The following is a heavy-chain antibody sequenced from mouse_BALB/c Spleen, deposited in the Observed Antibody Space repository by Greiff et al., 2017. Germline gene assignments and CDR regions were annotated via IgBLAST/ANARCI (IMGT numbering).Heavy chain of an antibody. CDR3: TRDYGATDFDV. V-gene: IGHV5-6-4*01. D-gene: IGHD3-1*01. CDR2: ISSGGSYT. Sequence: EVQVVESGGGLVKPGGSLKLSCAASGFTFSSYTMSWVRQTPEKRLEWVATISSGGSYTYYPDSVKGRFTISRDNAKNTLYLQMSSLKSEDTAMYYCTRDYGATDFDVWGAGTTVTVSS. J-gene: IGHJ1*01. CDR1: GFTFSSYT.